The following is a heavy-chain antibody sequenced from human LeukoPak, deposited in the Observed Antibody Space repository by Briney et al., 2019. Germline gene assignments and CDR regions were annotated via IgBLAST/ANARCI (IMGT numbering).Heavy chain of an antibody. CDR2: IYYSGST. D-gene: IGHD5-24*01. V-gene: IGHV4-59*01. J-gene: IGHJ4*02. CDR1: GGSISSYY. CDR3: ARRRDGYNYDY. Sequence: PSETLSLTCTVSGGSISSYYWSRIRQPPGKGLEWIGYIYYSGSTNYNPSLKSRVTISVDTSKNQFSLKQSSVTAADTAVYYCARRRDGYNYDYWGQGTLVTVSS.